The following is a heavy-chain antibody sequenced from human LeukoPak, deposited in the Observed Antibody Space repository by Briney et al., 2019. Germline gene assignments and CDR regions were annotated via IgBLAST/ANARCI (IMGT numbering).Heavy chain of an antibody. CDR1: GFTVSSSF. V-gene: IGHV3-66*01. Sequence: GGSLRLSCAASGFTVSSSFLNWVRQAPGKGLEWASLIYSGGSTYYADSVKGRFTISRDNSKNTLYLQMNSLRAEDTAVYYCARAYSTSWYSFDYWGRGTLVTVSS. D-gene: IGHD6-13*01. CDR3: ARAYSTSWYSFDY. CDR2: IYSGGST. J-gene: IGHJ4*02.